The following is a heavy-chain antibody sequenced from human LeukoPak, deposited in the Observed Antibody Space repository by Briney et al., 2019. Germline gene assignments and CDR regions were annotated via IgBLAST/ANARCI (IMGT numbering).Heavy chain of an antibody. J-gene: IGHJ4*02. CDR2: IWYDGSNK. CDR3: ARDPLRYCSSTSCYEPDY. V-gene: IGHV3-33*01. D-gene: IGHD2-2*01. CDR1: GFTFSSYG. Sequence: GGSLRLSCAASGFTFSSYGMHWVRQAPGKGLEWVAVIWYDGSNKYYADSVKGRFTISRDSSKNTLYLQMNSLRAEDTAVYYCARDPLRYCSSTSCYEPDYWGQGTLVTVSS.